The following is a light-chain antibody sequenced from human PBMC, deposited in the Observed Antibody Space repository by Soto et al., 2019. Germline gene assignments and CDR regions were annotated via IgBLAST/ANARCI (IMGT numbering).Light chain of an antibody. Sequence: ETVLTQSAGTLSLSPGERATLSCRASQSVSRSYLAWYQQKPGQAPRLLIYGASTRPTGIPDRFSGSGSGTEFTLTISRLEPVDFAVYFCQQYDNPPRTFGQGTKVEMK. CDR1: QSVSRSY. V-gene: IGKV3-20*01. CDR2: GAS. CDR3: QQYDNPPRT. J-gene: IGKJ1*01.